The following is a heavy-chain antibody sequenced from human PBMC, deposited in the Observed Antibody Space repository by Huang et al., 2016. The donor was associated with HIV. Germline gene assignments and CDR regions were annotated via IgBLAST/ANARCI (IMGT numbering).Heavy chain of an antibody. CDR1: GFSFTNYW. D-gene: IGHD5-18*01. V-gene: IGHV5-51*03. CDR2: IYPGDSDP. CDR3: ARPLLGYSYGYYFDY. Sequence: EVQLVQSGAEVKKPGEYLNISCKGSGFSFTNYWIGWVRQMPGKGLECMGIIYPGDSDPPSSPSFQGPVTISADKSINTAYLQWSSLKASDTAMYYCARPLLGYSYGYYFDYWGQGTLVTVSS. J-gene: IGHJ4*02.